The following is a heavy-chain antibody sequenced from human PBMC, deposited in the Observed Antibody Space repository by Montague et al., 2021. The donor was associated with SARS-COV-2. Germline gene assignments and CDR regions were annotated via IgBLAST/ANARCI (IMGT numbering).Heavy chain of an antibody. CDR2: ISSSSSYI. V-gene: IGHV3-21*01. CDR1: GFTFSSYS. CDR3: ARGVRGSGNRSL. D-gene: IGHD4-23*01. J-gene: IGHJ4*02. Sequence: SLRLSCAASGFTFSSYSTNWVRQAPGKGLECVSSISSSSSYIYYADSVKGRFTISRDNAKNSLYLQMNSLRAEDTAVYYCARGVRGSGNRSLWGQGTLVTVSS.